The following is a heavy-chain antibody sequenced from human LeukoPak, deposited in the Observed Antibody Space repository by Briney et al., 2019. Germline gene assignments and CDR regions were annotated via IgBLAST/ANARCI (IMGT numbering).Heavy chain of an antibody. CDR3: ARRAYNWGAFDV. Sequence: GGSLRLSCAGSGFTFSRYWMSWVRQAPGKGLEWVSTISPSGGDTYYADSVKGRFTISKDISKNTLYLQMNILRAEDTAVYYCARRAYNWGAFDVWGQGTMVTVSS. CDR2: ISPSGGDT. V-gene: IGHV3-23*01. D-gene: IGHD5-24*01. J-gene: IGHJ3*01. CDR1: GFTFSRYW.